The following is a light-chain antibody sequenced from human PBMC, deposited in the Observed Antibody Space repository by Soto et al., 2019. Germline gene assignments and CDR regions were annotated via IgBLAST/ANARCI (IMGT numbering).Light chain of an antibody. V-gene: IGLV2-14*01. CDR2: DVS. J-gene: IGLJ1*01. CDR1: SSDDGGYNY. Sequence: QSVLTQPASVSGSPGQSITISCTGTSSDDGGYNYVSWYQQHPGKAPKLMIYDVSNRPSGVSNRFSGSKSGNTASLTISGLQADDEADYYCSSYTSSIIPYVFGTGTKVTVL. CDR3: SSYTSSIIPYV.